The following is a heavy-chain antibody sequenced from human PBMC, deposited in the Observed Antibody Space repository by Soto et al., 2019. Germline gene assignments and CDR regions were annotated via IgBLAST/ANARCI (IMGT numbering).Heavy chain of an antibody. CDR1: GFTFSSYG. D-gene: IGHD3-10*01. V-gene: IGHV3-33*01. CDR2: IWYDGSNK. J-gene: IGHJ4*02. Sequence: GGSLRLSCAASGFTFSSYGMHWVRQAPGKGLEWVAVIWYDGSNKYYADSVKGRFTISRDNSKNTLYLQMNSLRAEDTAVYYCATSYYYGSGSPDYWGQGTLVTVSS. CDR3: ATSYYYGSGSPDY.